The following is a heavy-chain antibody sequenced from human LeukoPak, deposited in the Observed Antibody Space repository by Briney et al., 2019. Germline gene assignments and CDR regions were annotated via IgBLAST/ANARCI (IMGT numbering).Heavy chain of an antibody. D-gene: IGHD2-2*01. V-gene: IGHV3-7*01. CDR1: GFTFSGYW. CDR3: ARDLVARGYCSSTSCFTSYYYYGMDV. CDR2: IKQDGSEK. J-gene: IGHJ6*02. Sequence: GGSLRLSCAASGFTFSGYWMSWVRQAPGKGLEWVANIKQDGSEKYYVDYVKGRFTISRDNAKNSLYLQMNSLRAEDTAVYYCARDLVARGYCSSTSCFTSYYYYGMDVWGQGTTVTVSS.